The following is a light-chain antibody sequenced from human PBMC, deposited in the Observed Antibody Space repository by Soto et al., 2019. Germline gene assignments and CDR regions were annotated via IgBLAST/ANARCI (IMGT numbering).Light chain of an antibody. CDR2: EVS. J-gene: IGLJ1*01. CDR1: SSDVGGYEY. Sequence: QSVVTQPACVSGSPGQSITISCTGTSSDVGGYEYVSWYQHHPGKAPKLMIYEVSNRPSGVSHRFSGSKSGNTASLTISGLQAEDEADYYCSSYTAANTYVFGTGTKVTVL. CDR3: SSYTAANTYV. V-gene: IGLV2-14*01.